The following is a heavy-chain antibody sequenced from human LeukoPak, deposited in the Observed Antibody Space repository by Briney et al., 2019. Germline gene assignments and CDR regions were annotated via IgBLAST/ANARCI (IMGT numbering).Heavy chain of an antibody. CDR2: IYTSGST. J-gene: IGHJ5*02. V-gene: IGHV4-4*07. Sequence: PSETLSLTCTVSGGSISSYYWSWIRHPAGKGLEWIGRIYTSGSTNYNPSLKSRVTMSVDTSKNQFSLKLSSVTAADTAVYYCARDSPPIAAAGTKVGYTFDPWGQGTLVTVSS. D-gene: IGHD6-13*01. CDR1: GGSISSYY. CDR3: ARDSPPIAAAGTKVGYTFDP.